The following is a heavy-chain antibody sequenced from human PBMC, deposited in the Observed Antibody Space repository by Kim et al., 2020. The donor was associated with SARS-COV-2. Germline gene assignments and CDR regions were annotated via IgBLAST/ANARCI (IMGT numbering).Heavy chain of an antibody. J-gene: IGHJ6*02. CDR3: AKDKVVGYCSGGSCPTHYYYGMDV. CDR2: ISGSGGST. Sequence: GGSLRLSCAASGFTFSSYAMSWVRQAPGKGLEWVSAISGSGGSTYYADSVKGRFTISRDNSKNTLYLQMNSLRAEDTAVYYCAKDKVVGYCSGGSCPTHYYYGMDVWGQGTTVTVSS. V-gene: IGHV3-23*01. CDR1: GFTFSSYA. D-gene: IGHD2-15*01.